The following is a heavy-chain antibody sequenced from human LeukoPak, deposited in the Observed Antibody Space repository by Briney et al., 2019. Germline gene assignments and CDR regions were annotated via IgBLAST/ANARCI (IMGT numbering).Heavy chain of an antibody. CDR3: ATEDMGRYYFDY. CDR2: FDPEDGET. V-gene: IGHV1-24*01. Sequence: ASVKVSCKVSGYTLTELSMHWVRQAPGKGLEWMGGFDPEDGETIYAQKFQGRVTMTEDTSTDTAYMELSSLRSEDTAVYYCATEDMGRYYFDYWGQGTLVTVSS. J-gene: IGHJ4*02. CDR1: GYTLTELS. D-gene: IGHD3-10*01.